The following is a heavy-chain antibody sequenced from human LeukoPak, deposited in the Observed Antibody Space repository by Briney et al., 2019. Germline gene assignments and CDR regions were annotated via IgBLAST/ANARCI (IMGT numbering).Heavy chain of an antibody. CDR1: GGSISSSSYY. J-gene: IGHJ3*02. CDR3: ARHPPRGQLGTAFDI. CDR2: IYYSGST. D-gene: IGHD3-16*01. Sequence: PSETLSLTCTVSGGSISSSSYYWGWIRQPPGKGLEWIGSIYYSGSTYYNPSLKSRVTISVDTSKNQFSLKLSSVTAADTAIYYCARHPPRGQLGTAFDIWGQGTMVTVSS. V-gene: IGHV4-39*01.